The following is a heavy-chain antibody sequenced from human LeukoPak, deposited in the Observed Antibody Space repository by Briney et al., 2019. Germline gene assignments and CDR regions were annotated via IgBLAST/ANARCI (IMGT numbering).Heavy chain of an antibody. D-gene: IGHD2-2*02. CDR2: IRYDGSNK. CDR3: AKEYCSSTSCYMGDAFDI. CDR1: GFTFSSYG. J-gene: IGHJ3*02. V-gene: IGHV3-30*02. Sequence: GGSLRLSCAASGFTFSSYGMHWVRQAPGKGLEWVAFIRYDGSNKYYADSVKGRFTISRDNSKNTLYLQMNSLRAEDTAVYYCAKEYCSSTSCYMGDAFDIWGQGTMVTVSS.